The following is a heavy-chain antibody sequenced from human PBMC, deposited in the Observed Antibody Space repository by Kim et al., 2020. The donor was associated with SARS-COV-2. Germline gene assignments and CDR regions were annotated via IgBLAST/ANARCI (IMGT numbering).Heavy chain of an antibody. CDR3: TRAGAWYSSSWFYYGMDV. J-gene: IGHJ6*01. Sequence: GGSLRLSCAASGFTFSPYSMNWVRQAPGKGLELVSSISSTFIYYADSVKGRFTISRDNAKNSLYLQMNSLSAADTAVYYCTRAGAWYSSSWFYYGMDVWG. D-gene: IGHD6-13*01. CDR2: ISSTFI. V-gene: IGHV3-21*01. CDR1: GFTFSPYS.